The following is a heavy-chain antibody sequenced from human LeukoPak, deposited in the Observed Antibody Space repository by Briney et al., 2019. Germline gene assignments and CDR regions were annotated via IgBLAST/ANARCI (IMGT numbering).Heavy chain of an antibody. J-gene: IGHJ5*02. CDR3: AKGPHGVIAAAGTFDP. V-gene: IGHV3-23*01. CDR1: GFTFNNYA. CDR2: ISGSDAGT. D-gene: IGHD6-13*01. Sequence: GGSLRLSCAASGFTFNNYAMSWVRPAPGKGLEWVSAISGSDAGTYYADSVKGRFTISRDNSKNTLYLQMNSLRAEDAAVYYCAKGPHGVIAAAGTFDPWGQGTLVTVSS.